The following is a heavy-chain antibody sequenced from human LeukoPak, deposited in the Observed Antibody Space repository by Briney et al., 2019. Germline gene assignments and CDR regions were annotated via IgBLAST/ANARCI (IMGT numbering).Heavy chain of an antibody. CDR1: GFTFDDYS. CDR3: AKALTLGSSSAFDP. J-gene: IGHJ5*02. D-gene: IGHD6-13*01. Sequence: GGSLRLSCAASGFTFDDYSMHWVRQAPGKGLEWVSGISWNSGSIGYADSVKGRFTISRDNAKNSLYLQMNSLRAEDTALYYCAKALTLGSSSAFDPWGQGTLVTVSS. V-gene: IGHV3-9*01. CDR2: ISWNSGSI.